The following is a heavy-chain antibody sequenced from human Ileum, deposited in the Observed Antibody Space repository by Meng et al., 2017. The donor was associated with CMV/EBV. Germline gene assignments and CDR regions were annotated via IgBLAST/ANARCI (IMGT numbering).Heavy chain of an antibody. J-gene: IGHJ4*02. CDR3: AKGYYYDSIGFYPFDY. V-gene: IGHV1-3*01. CDR1: GYSFISYS. CDR2: INGDNGNT. Sequence: GYSFISYSMHWVRQAPGQRLEWMGWINGDNGNTKYSEKFQDRVTITRDTSASTVYMDLSSLTSEDMAIYYCAKGYYYDSIGFYPFDYWGQGTLVTVSS. D-gene: IGHD3-22*01.